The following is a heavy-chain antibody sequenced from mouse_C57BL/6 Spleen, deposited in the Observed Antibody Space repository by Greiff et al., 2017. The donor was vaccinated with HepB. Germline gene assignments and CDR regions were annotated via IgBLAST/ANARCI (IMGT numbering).Heavy chain of an antibody. J-gene: IGHJ1*03. Sequence: EVQLVESGGGLVQPKGPLKLSCAASGFSFNTYAMNWVRQAPGKGLEWVARIRSKSNNYATYYDDSVKDRFTISRDDSESMLYLQMNNLKTEDTAMYYCVRPGYYGSSYDWYFDVWGTGTTVTVSS. D-gene: IGHD1-1*01. CDR2: IRSKSNNYAT. CDR1: GFSFNTYA. V-gene: IGHV10-1*01. CDR3: VRPGYYGSSYDWYFDV.